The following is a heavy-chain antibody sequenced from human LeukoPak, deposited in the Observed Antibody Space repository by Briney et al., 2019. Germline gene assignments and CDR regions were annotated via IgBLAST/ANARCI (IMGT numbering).Heavy chain of an antibody. J-gene: IGHJ4*02. V-gene: IGHV1-69*06. CDR1: GYTFTGYY. D-gene: IGHD5-12*01. CDR2: IIPIFGTA. Sequence: ASVKVSCKASGYTFTGYYMHWVRQAPGQGLEWMGVIIPIFGTANYAQKFQGRVTITADKSTSTAYMELSSLRSEDTAVYYCAREGGDIVATITGGEFDYWGQGTLVTVSS. CDR3: AREGGDIVATITGGEFDY.